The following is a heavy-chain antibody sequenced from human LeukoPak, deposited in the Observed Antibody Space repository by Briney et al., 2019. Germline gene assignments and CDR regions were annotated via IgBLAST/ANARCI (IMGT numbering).Heavy chain of an antibody. CDR2: ISDNDGST. CDR1: GFTFNNYA. D-gene: IGHD5-18*01. J-gene: IGHJ1*01. CDR3: VGHDSYIPF. V-gene: IGHV3-23*01. Sequence: GGSLRLSCAASGFTFNNYAMSWVRQTPGKGLEWVSSISDNDGSTYYTDSVKGRFTISRDNSKDTVYLQMNNLRAADTALYFCVGHDSYIPFWGQGSLVTVSS.